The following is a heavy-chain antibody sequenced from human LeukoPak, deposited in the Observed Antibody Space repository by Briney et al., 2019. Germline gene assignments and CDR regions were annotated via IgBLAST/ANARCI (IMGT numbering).Heavy chain of an antibody. CDR2: IKSDGST. CDR1: GFTFSSYW. Sequence: GGSLRLSCAASGFTFSSYWMHWVRQAPGKGLVWVSRIKSDGSTSYADSVKGRFTISRDNAKNTVSLQMNSLRAEDTGVYYCARAPSEIGGYYPEYFRHWGQGTLVTVSS. D-gene: IGHD3-22*01. J-gene: IGHJ1*01. V-gene: IGHV3-74*01. CDR3: ARAPSEIGGYYPEYFRH.